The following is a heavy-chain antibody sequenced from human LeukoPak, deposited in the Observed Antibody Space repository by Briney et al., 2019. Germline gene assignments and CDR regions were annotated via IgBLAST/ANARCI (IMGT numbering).Heavy chain of an antibody. Sequence: GSLRLSCAASGFTFSDYYMSWIRQAPGKGLEWVSYISSSGSTKYYADSVKGRFTISRDNAKNSLYLQMNSLRAEDTALYYCARPITMVRGDAFDVWGQGTMVTVSS. CDR3: ARPITMVRGDAFDV. V-gene: IGHV3-11*01. CDR1: GFTFSDYY. CDR2: ISSSGSTK. D-gene: IGHD3-10*01. J-gene: IGHJ3*01.